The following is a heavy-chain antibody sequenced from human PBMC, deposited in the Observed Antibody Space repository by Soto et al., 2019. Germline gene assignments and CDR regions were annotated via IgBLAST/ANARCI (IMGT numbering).Heavy chain of an antibody. Sequence: PGDSRNISCKDSGYMLTNYCIFFVRQMPGKGLEWMVIVYPGDSATRYSPSFQGQVTISADKSISTAYPQWSSLKASDTAMYYCARFTNGRLWGMDAWGKGNPVTVSS. V-gene: IGHV5-51*01. CDR1: GYMLTNYC. CDR2: VYPGDSAT. CDR3: ARFTNGRLWGMDA. D-gene: IGHD1-1*01. J-gene: IGHJ6*04.